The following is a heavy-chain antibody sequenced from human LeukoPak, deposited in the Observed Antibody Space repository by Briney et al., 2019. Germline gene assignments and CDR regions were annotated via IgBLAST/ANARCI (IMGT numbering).Heavy chain of an antibody. CDR1: GYTFTSYG. J-gene: IGHJ3*02. CDR3: ARASMVRGVIIIEDAFDI. CDR2: ISAYNGNT. V-gene: IGHV1-18*01. D-gene: IGHD3-10*01. Sequence: ASVKVSCKASGYTFTSYGISWVQQAPGQGLEWMGWISAYNGNTNYAQKLQGRVTMTTDTSTSTAYMELRSLRSDDRAVYYCARASMVRGVIIIEDAFDIWGQGTMVTVSS.